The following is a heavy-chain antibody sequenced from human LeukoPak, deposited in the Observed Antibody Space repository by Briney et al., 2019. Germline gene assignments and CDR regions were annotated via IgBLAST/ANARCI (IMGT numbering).Heavy chain of an antibody. CDR2: ISSSTSYI. CDR3: ARDPTPRYCSGGSCYTHYGMDV. CDR1: GFTFSSYT. J-gene: IGHJ6*02. V-gene: IGHV3-21*01. Sequence: PGGSLRLSCAASGFTFSSYTMNWVRQAPGKGLEWVSSISSSTSYIYYADFVKGRLTISRDNAKNSLDLQMNSLRAEDTSIYYCARDPTPRYCSGGSCYTHYGMDVWGQGTTVTVSS. D-gene: IGHD2-15*01.